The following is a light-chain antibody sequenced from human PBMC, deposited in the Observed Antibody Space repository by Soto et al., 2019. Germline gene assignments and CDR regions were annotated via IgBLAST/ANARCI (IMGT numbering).Light chain of an antibody. CDR2: SNN. CDR1: NSNVGAGYD. V-gene: IGLV1-40*01. CDR3: QSYDRGVSGSKV. Sequence: QSVLTQPPSVSGAPGQGVPISCTGTNSNVGAGYDVHWYQQPPGAAPKLLIYSNNNRPSGVPDRFSGSKSGNSASLVITGLQAEDEADYYCQSYDRGVSGSKVFGGGTQLTVL. J-gene: IGLJ2*01.